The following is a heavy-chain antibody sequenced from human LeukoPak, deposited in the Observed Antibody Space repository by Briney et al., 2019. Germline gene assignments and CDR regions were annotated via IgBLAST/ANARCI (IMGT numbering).Heavy chain of an antibody. D-gene: IGHD2-2*01. CDR3: ARHVKFTSKRGNCSSTSCPRAHYYYYYMDV. CDR1: GGSFSGYY. V-gene: IGHV4-34*01. Sequence: PSETLSLTCAVYGGSFSGYYWSWIRQPPGKGLKWIGEINHSGSTNYNPSLKSRVTISVDTSKNQFSLKLSSVTAADTAVYYCARHVKFTSKRGNCSSTSCPRAHYYYYYMDVWGKGTTVTISS. J-gene: IGHJ6*03. CDR2: INHSGST.